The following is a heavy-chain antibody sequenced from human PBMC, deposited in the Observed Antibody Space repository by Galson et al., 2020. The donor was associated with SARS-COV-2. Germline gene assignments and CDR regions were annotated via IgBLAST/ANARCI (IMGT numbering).Heavy chain of an antibody. Sequence: GGSLRLSCTASGFTINNAYMNWVRQAPGKGLEWVGRIGSKTTGGATDYAAPVKGRFTISRDDSKNTLFLQMNSLNTEDTAVYYCTTGRFREGFDPRGQGTLVTVSS. D-gene: IGHD3-10*01. CDR2: IGSKTTGGAT. J-gene: IGHJ5*02. V-gene: IGHV3-15*07. CDR1: GFTINNAY. CDR3: TTGRFREGFDP.